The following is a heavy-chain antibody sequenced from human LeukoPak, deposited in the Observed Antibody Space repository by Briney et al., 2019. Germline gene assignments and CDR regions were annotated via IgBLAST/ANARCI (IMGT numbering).Heavy chain of an antibody. V-gene: IGHV3-23*01. D-gene: IGHD1-1*01. J-gene: IGHJ4*02. CDR2: ISNNGGYT. CDR1: GFTFSSSA. CDR3: ARNDYNFDY. Sequence: GGPLRLSCAASGFTFSSSAMSWVRQAPGKGLEWVSAISNNGGYTYYADSVQGRFTISRDNSKSTLCLQMNSLRAEDTAVYYCARNDYNFDYWGQGTLVTVSS.